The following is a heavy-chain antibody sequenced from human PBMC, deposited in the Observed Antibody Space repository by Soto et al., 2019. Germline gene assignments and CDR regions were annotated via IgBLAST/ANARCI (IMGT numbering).Heavy chain of an antibody. V-gene: IGHV4-59*08. Sequence: PTETLSLTCTVSGGSMISYYWSWIRQPPGRGLEWIGYIYYSGSTYYNPSLKSRVTISVDTSKNQFSLKLSSVTAADTAVYYCARARGARYFDYRGQGTLVTGSS. D-gene: IGHD2-15*01. J-gene: IGHJ4*02. CDR2: IYYSGST. CDR3: ARARGARYFDY. CDR1: GGSMISYY.